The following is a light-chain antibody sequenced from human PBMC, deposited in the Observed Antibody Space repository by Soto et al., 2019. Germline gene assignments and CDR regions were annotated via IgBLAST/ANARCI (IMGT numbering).Light chain of an antibody. J-gene: IGLJ1*01. V-gene: IGLV1-44*01. CDR3: AAWDDSLNAYV. CDR2: GNN. Sequence: QSVLTQPPSASGTPGQRVTISCSGSSSNIGSNTVNWYQQLPGTAPKLLIYGNNQRPSGVPDRFSGSKSGTSASLAISGLHSEDEAYYYFAAWDDSLNAYVFGTGTKLTVL. CDR1: SSNIGSNT.